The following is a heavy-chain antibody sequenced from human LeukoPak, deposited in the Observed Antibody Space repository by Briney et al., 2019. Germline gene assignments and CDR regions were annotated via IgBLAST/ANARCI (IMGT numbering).Heavy chain of an antibody. CDR1: GGSISSYSYY. V-gene: IGHV4-39*07. J-gene: IGHJ4*02. D-gene: IGHD6-13*01. Sequence: PSETLSLTFTVSGGSISSYSYYWGWIRQPPGKGLQWIGSIFNTGSTYYNPSLKSRVTISVVTSKNQFSLKLSSVTAADSAVYYCVRVNRGSSWSFDYWGQGILVTVSS. CDR3: VRVNRGSSWSFDY. CDR2: IFNTGST.